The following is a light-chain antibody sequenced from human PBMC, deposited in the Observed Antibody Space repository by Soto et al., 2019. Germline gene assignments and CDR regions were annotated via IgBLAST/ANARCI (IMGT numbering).Light chain of an antibody. CDR1: QGISSY. V-gene: IGKV1-9*01. J-gene: IGKJ1*01. Sequence: QMTQSPSSLSASVGVRFTITCRASQGISSYLAWYQQKPGKAPKXXIYAASTLQSGVPSRFSVIGSGTEFTLTISRLQTEDVATYYGHQLNSYPWTFCQGTKVDI. CDR3: HQLNSYPWT. CDR2: AAS.